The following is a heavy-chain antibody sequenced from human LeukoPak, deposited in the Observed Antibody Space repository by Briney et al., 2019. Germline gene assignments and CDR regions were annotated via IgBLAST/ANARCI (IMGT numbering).Heavy chain of an antibody. J-gene: IGHJ4*02. D-gene: IGHD1-1*01. V-gene: IGHV4-34*01. CDR1: GGSFSAYN. CDR3: ARGLDLEGLDY. CDR2: INDSGRT. Sequence: SETLSLTCAVYGGSFSAYNWSWLRQSPEKGLEWIGEINDSGRTHYNPSLKSRVTISVDTAKYQFSLSLSSLTAADTAVYYCARGLDLEGLDYWGQGTLVTVSS.